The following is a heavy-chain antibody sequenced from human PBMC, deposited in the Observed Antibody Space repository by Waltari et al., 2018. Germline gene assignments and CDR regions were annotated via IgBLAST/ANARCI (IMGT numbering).Heavy chain of an antibody. CDR2: IYYSGGT. Sequence: QVQLQESGPGLVKPSETLSLTCTVSGGSISSYYWSWIRQPPGKGLEWIGYIYYSGGTNYNPSLKSRVTISVDTSKNQFSLKLSSVTAADTAVYYCARDPGSKGAFDIWGQGTMVTVSS. CDR1: GGSISSYY. CDR3: ARDPGSKGAFDI. D-gene: IGHD2-2*01. V-gene: IGHV4-59*01. J-gene: IGHJ3*02.